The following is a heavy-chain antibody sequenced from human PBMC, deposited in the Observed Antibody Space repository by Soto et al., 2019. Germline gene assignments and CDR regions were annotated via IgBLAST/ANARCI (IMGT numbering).Heavy chain of an antibody. CDR2: ISSRSDI. CDR3: AREYTAWPLAYGLDV. Sequence: GGSLRLSCVGSGVTFSTYSINWVRQAPGKGLEWVSSISSRSDIYYADSVKGRFTISRDNAKNSVSLQMNSLRAEDTAVYYCAREYTAWPLAYGLDVWGQGTTLTVSS. D-gene: IGHD2-2*02. CDR1: GVTFSTYS. V-gene: IGHV3-21*01. J-gene: IGHJ6*02.